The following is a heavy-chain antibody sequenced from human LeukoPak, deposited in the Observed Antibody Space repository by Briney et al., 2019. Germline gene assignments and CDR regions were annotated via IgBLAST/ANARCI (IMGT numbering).Heavy chain of an antibody. V-gene: IGHV3-7*01. Sequence: GGSLRLSCVVSEFTFSSYWMSWVRQAPGKGLEWVANIKQDGSEKYYVDSVKGRFTISRDNAKNSLYLQMNSLRAEDTALYYCARGPPYYDGGPNFDNWGQGTLVTVSS. D-gene: IGHD3-22*01. J-gene: IGHJ4*02. CDR2: IKQDGSEK. CDR1: EFTFSSYW. CDR3: ARGPPYYDGGPNFDN.